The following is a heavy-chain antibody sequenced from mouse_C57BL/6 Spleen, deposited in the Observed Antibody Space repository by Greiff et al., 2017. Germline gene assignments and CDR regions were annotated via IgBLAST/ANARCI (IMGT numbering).Heavy chain of an antibody. V-gene: IGHV2-2*01. Sequence: VKLAESGPGLVQPSPSLSITCTVSVSSLTSYGVHWVRPSPGTGLAWLGVLWSGGSTDYNAAFISRLSSSKDNSKSQVFFKMYSLQAGDTAIYYCARKEDYGDYYAMDYWGQGTSVTVSS. CDR2: LWSGGST. CDR1: VSSLTSYG. D-gene: IGHD2-4*01. J-gene: IGHJ4*01. CDR3: ARKEDYGDYYAMDY.